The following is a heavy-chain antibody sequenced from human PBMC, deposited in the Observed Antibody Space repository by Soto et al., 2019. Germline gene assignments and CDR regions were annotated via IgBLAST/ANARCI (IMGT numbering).Heavy chain of an antibody. CDR3: ARDGRDTAMVEPYGMDV. J-gene: IGHJ6*02. Sequence: SETLSLTCAVSDFSISSGHYWGWIRQPPGKGLEWIGSIYHSGTTYNDPSLKSRVTMSVDTSKNQFSLKLSSVTAADTAVYYCARDGRDTAMVEPYGMDVWGQGTTVTVSS. D-gene: IGHD5-18*01. CDR2: IYHSGTT. V-gene: IGHV4-38-2*02. CDR1: DFSISSGHY.